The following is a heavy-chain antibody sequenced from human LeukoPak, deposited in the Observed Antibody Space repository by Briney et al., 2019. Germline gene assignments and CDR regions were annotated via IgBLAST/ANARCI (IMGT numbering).Heavy chain of an antibody. CDR1: GYTFTSYG. CDR3: AREEAPRTYYYGSGSNSYCYYGMDV. CDR2: ISAYNGNT. J-gene: IGHJ6*02. V-gene: IGHV1-18*01. D-gene: IGHD3-10*01. Sequence: ASVKVSCKASGYTFTSYGISWVRQAPGQGLEWMGWISAYNGNTNYAQKLQGRVTMTTDTSTSTAYMELRSLRSDDTAVYYCAREEAPRTYYYGSGSNSYCYYGMDVWGQGTTVTVSS.